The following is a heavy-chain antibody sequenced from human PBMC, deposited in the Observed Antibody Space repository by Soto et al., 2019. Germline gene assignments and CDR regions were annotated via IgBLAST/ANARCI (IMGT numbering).Heavy chain of an antibody. D-gene: IGHD5-18*01. V-gene: IGHV4-30-2*01. J-gene: IGHJ4*02. Sequence: SETLSLTCTVSGGSISNAAYSWSWIRQPPGKGLEWIGYIYPSGMPFYNPSLRSRVTISIDRSNDQFSLNLKSVTAADTAVYYCARERGGYGLFDSWGQGTLVTVYS. CDR2: IYPSGMP. CDR3: ARERGGYGLFDS. CDR1: GGSISNAAYS.